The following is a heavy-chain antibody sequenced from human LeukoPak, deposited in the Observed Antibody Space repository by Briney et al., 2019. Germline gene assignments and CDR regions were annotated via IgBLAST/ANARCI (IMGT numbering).Heavy chain of an antibody. J-gene: IGHJ4*02. CDR1: RFTFNSYA. V-gene: IGHV3-23*01. CDR3: AKVTGGDMITYGGLDY. D-gene: IGHD3-16*01. Sequence: GSLRLSCAASRFTFNSYAMSWVRQAPGKGLEGVSVIGGSNGITFYVGSVKGRFTISRDNSKDTLYLQMNSLRAEDTAVYYCAKVTGGDMITYGGLDYWGQGTLVTVSS. CDR2: IGGSNGIT.